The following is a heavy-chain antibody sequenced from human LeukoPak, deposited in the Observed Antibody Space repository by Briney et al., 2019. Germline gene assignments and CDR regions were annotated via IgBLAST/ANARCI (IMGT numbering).Heavy chain of an antibody. V-gene: IGHV1-18*01. CDR2: ISAYNGNT. Sequence: GASVKVSCKASGYTFTSYGISWVRQAPGQRLEWMGWISAYNGNTNYAKKLQGRVTMTTDTSTSTAYLGMRRRRSDDAAVYYCAREVADYGDYGWFDPWGQGTLVTVSS. J-gene: IGHJ5*02. D-gene: IGHD4-17*01. CDR1: GYTFTSYG. CDR3: AREVADYGDYGWFDP.